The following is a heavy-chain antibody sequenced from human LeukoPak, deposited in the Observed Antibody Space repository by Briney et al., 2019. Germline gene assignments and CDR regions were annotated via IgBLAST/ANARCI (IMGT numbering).Heavy chain of an antibody. CDR2: IYSGGST. V-gene: IGHV3-53*01. Sequence: PGGSLRLSCAASGFTVSSNYMSWVRQAPGKGLEWVSVIYSGGSTYYADSVKGRFTISRDNSKNTLYLQMNSLRAEDTAVYYCASRRKRFYGMDVWGQGTTVTVSS. CDR3: ASRRKRFYGMDV. CDR1: GFTVSSNY. J-gene: IGHJ6*02.